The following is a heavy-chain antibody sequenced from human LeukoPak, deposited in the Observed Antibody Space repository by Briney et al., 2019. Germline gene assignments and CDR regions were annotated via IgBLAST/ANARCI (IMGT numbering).Heavy chain of an antibody. Sequence: ASVKVSCKASGYTFTSYDINWVRQATGQGLEWMGWMNPNSGNTGYAQKFQGRVTITRNTTISTAYMELSSLRSEDTAVYYCARGRSRENWFDPWGQGTLVTVPS. CDR3: ARGRSRENWFDP. V-gene: IGHV1-8*03. J-gene: IGHJ5*02. CDR2: MNPNSGNT. CDR1: GYTFTSYD.